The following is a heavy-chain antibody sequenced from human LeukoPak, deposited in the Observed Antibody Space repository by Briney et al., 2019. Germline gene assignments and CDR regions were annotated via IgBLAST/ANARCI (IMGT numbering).Heavy chain of an antibody. CDR3: ARNRPTTGVIERVDVFDV. CDR1: VDSISSRSYY. D-gene: IGHD2-8*02. Sequence: SETLSLTCTVSVDSISSRSYYLGWIRQPPGKGLEWIWSIYYYGGTYYNPSLKSRITISVDTSKSQISLKLTSLTAADTAVYYCARNRPTTGVIERVDVFDVWGQGTIVTVSS. V-gene: IGHV4-39*01. J-gene: IGHJ3*01. CDR2: IYYYGGT.